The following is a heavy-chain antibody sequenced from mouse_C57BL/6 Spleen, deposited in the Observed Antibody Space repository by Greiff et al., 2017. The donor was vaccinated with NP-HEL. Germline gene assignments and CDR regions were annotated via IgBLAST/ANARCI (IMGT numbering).Heavy chain of an antibody. Sequence: VQLQQSGAELVKPGASVKISCKASGYAFSSYWMNWVKQRPGKGLEWIGQIYPGDGDTNYNGKFKGKATLTADKSSSTAYMQLSSLTSEDSAVYFCARDTTVVPSYFDVWGTGTTVTVSS. D-gene: IGHD1-1*01. CDR1: GYAFSSYW. CDR3: ARDTTVVPSYFDV. V-gene: IGHV1-80*01. CDR2: IYPGDGDT. J-gene: IGHJ1*03.